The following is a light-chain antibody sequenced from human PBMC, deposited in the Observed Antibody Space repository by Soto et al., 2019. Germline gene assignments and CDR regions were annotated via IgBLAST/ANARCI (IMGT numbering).Light chain of an antibody. V-gene: IGKV3-11*01. CDR1: QTVSSS. CDR3: QQHINWPLT. J-gene: IGKJ4*01. CDR2: EVS. Sequence: EIVLTQSPATLSLXXXXRATLSCRASQTVSSSLAWYQQKPGQAPRLLIYEVSNRATGIPARFSGSGSGADFTLTISSLEPGDFALYYCQQHINWPLTFGGGTKV.